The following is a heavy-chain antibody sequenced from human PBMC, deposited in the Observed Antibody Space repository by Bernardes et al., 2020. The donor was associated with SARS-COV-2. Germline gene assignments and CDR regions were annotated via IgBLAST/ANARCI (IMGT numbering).Heavy chain of an antibody. J-gene: IGHJ4*02. CDR3: ARDKTIFGVVIGPAGFDY. V-gene: IGHV3-21*01. Sequence: GYLRLSCAASGFTFSSYSMNWVRQAPGKGLEWVSSISSSSSYIYYADSVKGRFTISRDNAKNSLYLQMNSLRAEDTAVYYCARDKTIFGVVIGPAGFDYWGQGTLVTVSS. CDR2: ISSSSSYI. CDR1: GFTFSSYS. D-gene: IGHD3-3*01.